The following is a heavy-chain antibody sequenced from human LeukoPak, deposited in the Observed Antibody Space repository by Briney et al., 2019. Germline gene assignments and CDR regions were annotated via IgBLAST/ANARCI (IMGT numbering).Heavy chain of an antibody. J-gene: IGHJ6*04. CDR1: GFTVSSNY. CDR3: ARGTVSPPAEV. D-gene: IGHD4-23*01. CDR2: IYSGGST. Sequence: GGSLRLSCAASGFTVSSNYMSWVRQAPGKGLEWVSVIYSGGSTYYADSVKGRSTISRDNSKNTLYLQMNSLRADDTAIYYCARGTVSPPAEVWGKGTTVTVSS. V-gene: IGHV3-66*01.